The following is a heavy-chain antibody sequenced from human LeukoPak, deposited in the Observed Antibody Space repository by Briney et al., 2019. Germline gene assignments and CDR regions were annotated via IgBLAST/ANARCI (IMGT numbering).Heavy chain of an antibody. CDR3: ARDYYDSSGYYSFGY. CDR1: GFTFSSYA. D-gene: IGHD3-22*01. Sequence: GRSLRLSCAASGFTFSSYAMHRVRQAPGKGLEWVAVISYDGSNKNYADSVKGRFTISRENSKNTLYLQMNSLRAEDTAVYYCARDYYDSSGYYSFGYWGQGTLVTVSS. CDR2: ISYDGSNK. J-gene: IGHJ4*02. V-gene: IGHV3-30*01.